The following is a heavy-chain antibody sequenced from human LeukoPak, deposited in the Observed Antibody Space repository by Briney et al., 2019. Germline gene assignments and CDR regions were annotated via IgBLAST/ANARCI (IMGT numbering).Heavy chain of an antibody. D-gene: IGHD3-22*01. J-gene: IGHJ5*02. CDR1: GGSISSSSYY. Sequence: SETLSLTCTVPGGSISSSSYYWRWTRQPAGKGLEWIVRIYTSGSTHYNPSLKSRVTIPVDTSKNQFSLKVSSVTAADTAVYYCARTYYYDNSGPLAWDQGTLVTVSA. CDR3: ARTYYYDNSGPLA. V-gene: IGHV4-61*02. CDR2: IYTSGST.